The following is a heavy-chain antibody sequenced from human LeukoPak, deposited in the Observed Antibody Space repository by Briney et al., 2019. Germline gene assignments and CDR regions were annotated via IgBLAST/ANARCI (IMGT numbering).Heavy chain of an antibody. CDR3: ARGPVLRYSHWLSATDAFDI. J-gene: IGHJ3*02. V-gene: IGHV3-48*01. Sequence: GGSLRLSCAASGFTFSSYGMHWVRQAPGKGLEWVSYISSSSSTIYYADSVKGRFTISRDNAKNSLYLQMNSLRAEDTAVYYCARGPVLRYSHWLSATDAFDIWGQGTMVTVSS. CDR2: ISSSSSTI. CDR1: GFTFSSYG. D-gene: IGHD3-9*01.